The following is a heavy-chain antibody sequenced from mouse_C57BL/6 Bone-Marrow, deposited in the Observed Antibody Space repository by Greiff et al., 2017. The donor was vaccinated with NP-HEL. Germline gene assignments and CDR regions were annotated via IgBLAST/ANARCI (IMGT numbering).Heavy chain of an antibody. V-gene: IGHV1-63*01. CDR1: GYTFTNYW. CDR3: ACYLYYAMDY. J-gene: IGHJ4*01. Sequence: QVQLQQSGAELVRPGTSVKLSCKASGYTFTNYWIGWAKQRPGHGLEWIGDIYPGGGYTNYNAKFKGKATLTADKSSSTAYMQFSSLTSEDSAIYYCACYLYYAMDYWGQGTSVTVSS. CDR2: IYPGGGYT.